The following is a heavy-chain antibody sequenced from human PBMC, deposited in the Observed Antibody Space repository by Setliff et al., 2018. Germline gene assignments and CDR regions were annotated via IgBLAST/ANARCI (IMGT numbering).Heavy chain of an antibody. D-gene: IGHD2-2*01. CDR2: TSA. Sequence: SVKVSCKTSGYTFTNYGINWVRQAPGQGLEWMGWTSAYAQKFQGRVTMTTDTPTSTAYMELRSLRSDDTAVYFCARGPPDFVVVPAAAKFDYWGQGTLVTVSS. CDR1: GYTFTNYG. J-gene: IGHJ4*02. V-gene: IGHV1-18*01. CDR3: ARGPPDFVVVPAAAKFDY.